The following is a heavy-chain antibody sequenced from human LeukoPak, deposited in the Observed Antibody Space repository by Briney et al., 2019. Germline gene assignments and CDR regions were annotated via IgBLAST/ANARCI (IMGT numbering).Heavy chain of an antibody. D-gene: IGHD2-2*02. CDR2: ISSSSSYI. J-gene: IGHJ6*02. CDR1: GFTFSSYS. V-gene: IGHV3-21*01. CDR3: ARSKVVPAAIVRYYYYGMDV. Sequence: GGSLRLSCAASGFTFSSYSMNWVRQAPGKGLEWVSSISSSSSYIYYADSVKGRFTISRDNAKNSLYLQMNSLRAEDTAVCYCARSKVVPAAIVRYYYYGMDVWGQGTTITVSS.